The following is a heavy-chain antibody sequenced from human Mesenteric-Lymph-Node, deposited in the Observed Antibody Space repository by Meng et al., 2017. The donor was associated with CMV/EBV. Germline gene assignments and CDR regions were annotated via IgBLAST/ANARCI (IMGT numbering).Heavy chain of an antibody. V-gene: IGHV1-18*01. CDR2: ISAYTGNT. D-gene: IGHD2-21*01. Sequence: SVQVSCKAYVYSFTTHGLRWVRQAPGQGLEWMGWISAYTGNTDYAQEFQGKVTMTADTSMSIVYMKLRSLESDDTDVYYCARDRVQGVVIDANQQSPFDYWGQGTLVTVSS. CDR3: ARDRVQGVVIDANQQSPFDY. CDR1: VYSFTTHG. J-gene: IGHJ4*02.